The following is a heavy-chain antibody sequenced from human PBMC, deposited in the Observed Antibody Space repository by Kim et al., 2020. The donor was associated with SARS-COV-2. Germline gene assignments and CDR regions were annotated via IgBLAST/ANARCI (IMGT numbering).Heavy chain of an antibody. D-gene: IGHD6-13*01. Sequence: SETLSLTCTVSGGSISSYYWSWIRQPAGKGLEWIGRIYTSGSTNYNPSLKSRVTMSVDTSKNQFSLKLSSVTAADTAVYYCARESGVAAAGLYYYYYGMDVWGQGTTVTVSS. CDR2: IYTSGST. J-gene: IGHJ6*02. CDR3: ARESGVAAAGLYYYYYGMDV. CDR1: GGSISSYY. V-gene: IGHV4-4*07.